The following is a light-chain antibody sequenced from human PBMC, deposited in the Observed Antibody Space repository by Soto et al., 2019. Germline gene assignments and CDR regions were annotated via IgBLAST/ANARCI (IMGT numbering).Light chain of an antibody. V-gene: IGKV3-20*01. CDR1: QSIRSHY. Sequence: EIVLTQSPGTLSLSPGERATLSCGASQSIRSHYLAWYQQKPGQAPRLLISGAHNRAPGIPDRFSGSESGTDFTLRISRLEPEDFAVYYCQQYGSSVTFGQGTRLEIK. J-gene: IGKJ5*01. CDR2: GAH. CDR3: QQYGSSVT.